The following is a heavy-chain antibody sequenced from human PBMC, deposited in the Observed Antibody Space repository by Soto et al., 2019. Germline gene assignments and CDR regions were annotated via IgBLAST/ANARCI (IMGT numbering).Heavy chain of an antibody. Sequence: RVWKNKTPGKVLEWIGSIYFNGGAYYSPSLESRVTISVDTSKNQFSLRLRSVTAADRSGYYCEKRKYHSSGLSAYWGQGTLVTVTS. D-gene: IGHD3-22*01. V-gene: IGHV4-39*01. CDR3: EKRKYHSSGLSAY. CDR2: IYFNGGA. J-gene: IGHJ4*02.